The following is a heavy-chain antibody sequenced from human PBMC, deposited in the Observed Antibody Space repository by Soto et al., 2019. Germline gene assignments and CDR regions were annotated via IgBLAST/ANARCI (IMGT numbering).Heavy chain of an antibody. V-gene: IGHV4-31*03. CDR2: IYYTGTT. D-gene: IGHD3-22*01. CDR3: ARPSTSRCDDRSCPAWFDP. CDR1: GGSISKANYY. Sequence: SETLSLTCTVSGGSISKANYYWSWIRHHPGKGLEWIGYIYYTGTTYYSPSLESRVAISVDTSQNQFSLKLGAVTAADTAVYFCARPSTSRCDDRSCPAWFDPWGQGTLVTVSS. J-gene: IGHJ5*02.